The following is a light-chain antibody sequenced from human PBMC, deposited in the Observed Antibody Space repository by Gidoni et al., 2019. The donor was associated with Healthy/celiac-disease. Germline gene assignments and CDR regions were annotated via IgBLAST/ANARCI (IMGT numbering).Light chain of an antibody. Sequence: DIQMTQSPSSLSASVGDRVTITCQARQDISKYLNWYQQKPVKAPKLLIYDASNLETGVPSRFSGSGSGTDFTFTISSLQPEDIATYYCQQYDNLPPHFXXXTKLEIK. CDR1: QDISKY. J-gene: IGKJ2*01. V-gene: IGKV1-33*01. CDR3: QQYDNLPPH. CDR2: DAS.